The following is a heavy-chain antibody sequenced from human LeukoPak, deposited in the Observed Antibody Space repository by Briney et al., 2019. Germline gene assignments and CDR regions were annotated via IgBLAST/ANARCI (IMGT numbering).Heavy chain of an antibody. CDR3: ARDVGRSSTSCYSDPFDY. Sequence: GASVKVSCKASGYTFTSYYMHWVRQAPGQGLERMGIINPSGGSTSYAQKFQGRVTMTRDTSTSTVYMELSSLRSEDTAVYYCARDVGRSSTSCYSDPFDYWGQGTLVTVSS. D-gene: IGHD2-2*02. V-gene: IGHV1-46*01. CDR1: GYTFTSYY. J-gene: IGHJ4*02. CDR2: INPSGGST.